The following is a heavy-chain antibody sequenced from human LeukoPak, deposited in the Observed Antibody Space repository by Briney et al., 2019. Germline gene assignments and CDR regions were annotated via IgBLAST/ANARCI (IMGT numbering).Heavy chain of an antibody. V-gene: IGHV4-59*08. CDR3: ARHMNYYGSGSYYNDQENWFDP. Sequence: SETLSLTCTVSGGSISSYYWSWIRQPPGKGLEWIGYIYYSGSTNYNPFLKSRVTISVDTSKNQFSLKLSSVTAADTAVYYCARHMNYYGSGSYYNDQENWFDPWGQGTLVTVSS. J-gene: IGHJ5*02. CDR2: IYYSGST. CDR1: GGSISSYY. D-gene: IGHD3-10*01.